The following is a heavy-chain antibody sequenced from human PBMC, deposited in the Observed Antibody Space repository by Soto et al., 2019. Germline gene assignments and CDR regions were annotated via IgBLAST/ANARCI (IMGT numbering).Heavy chain of an antibody. CDR3: AREPARRYCSGGSCSLDY. CDR1: GYTFTSYG. D-gene: IGHD2-15*01. V-gene: IGHV1-18*01. CDR2: ISAYNGNT. J-gene: IGHJ4*02. Sequence: ASVKVSCKASGYTFTSYGISWVRQAPGQGLEWMGWISAYNGNTNYAQKLQGRVTMTTDTSTSTAYMELRSLRSDDTAVYYCAREPARRYCSGGSCSLDYWGQGTLVTVSS.